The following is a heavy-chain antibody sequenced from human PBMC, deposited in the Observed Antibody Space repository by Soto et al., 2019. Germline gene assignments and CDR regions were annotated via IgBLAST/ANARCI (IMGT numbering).Heavy chain of an antibody. CDR1: GESFSVYY. Sequence: QVQLQQWGAGLLKPSETLSLTCGVYGESFSVYYWSWIRQPPGKGLEWLGEINHSGSTNYNPSLKSRFTISGDTSKNHLSLKLSSVTAADTAVYYCARETHPWVAVPVRQLKSTWWFDSWGQGTQVTVSS. V-gene: IGHV4-34*01. J-gene: IGHJ5*01. D-gene: IGHD6-19*01. CDR2: INHSGST. CDR3: ARETHPWVAVPVRQLKSTWWFDS.